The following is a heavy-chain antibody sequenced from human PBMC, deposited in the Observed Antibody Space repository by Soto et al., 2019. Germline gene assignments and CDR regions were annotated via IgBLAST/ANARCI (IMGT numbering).Heavy chain of an antibody. D-gene: IGHD3-9*01. V-gene: IGHV1-46*03. J-gene: IGHJ4*02. CDR3: ARNYDFLTGYSYFDY. CDR1: GYTFTSYY. Sequence: ASVKVSCKASGYTFTSYYMHWVRQAPGQGLEWMGIINPSGGSTSYAQKFQGRVTMTRDTSSSTVYMELSSLRSEDTAVHYCARNYDFLTGYSYFDYWGQGTLVTVSS. CDR2: INPSGGST.